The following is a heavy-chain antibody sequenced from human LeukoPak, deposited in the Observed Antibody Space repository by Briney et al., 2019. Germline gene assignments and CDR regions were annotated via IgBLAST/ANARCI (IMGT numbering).Heavy chain of an antibody. Sequence: ASVKVSCKASGGTFSSYAISWVRQAPGQGLEWMGGIIPIFGTANYAQKFQGRVTMTEDTSTDTAYMELSSLRSEDTAVYYCATDREAVVTPYFDYWGQGTLVTVSS. CDR2: IIPIFGTA. D-gene: IGHD3-22*01. CDR3: ATDREAVVTPYFDY. CDR1: GGTFSSYA. J-gene: IGHJ4*02. V-gene: IGHV1-69*06.